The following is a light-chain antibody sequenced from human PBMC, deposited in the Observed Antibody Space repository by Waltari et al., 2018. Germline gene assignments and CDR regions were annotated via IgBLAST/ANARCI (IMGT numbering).Light chain of an antibody. CDR2: DFN. CDR1: SSDVAGDDS. J-gene: IGLJ2*01. V-gene: IGLV2-14*03. CDR3: SSQSTRNGVI. Sequence: QSALTQPASVSGSPGQSITISCTGSSSDVAGDDSVSWYEHHPGRAPKGIIYDFNKRPSGVSDRSSGSKAGNTASLTISGLQAEDEATFYCSSQSTRNGVIFGGGTKVTVL.